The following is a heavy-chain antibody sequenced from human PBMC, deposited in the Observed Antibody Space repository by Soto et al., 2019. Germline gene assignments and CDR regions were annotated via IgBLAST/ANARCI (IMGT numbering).Heavy chain of an antibody. CDR3: ARKAVGTYHFDY. J-gene: IGHJ4*02. D-gene: IGHD1-26*01. Sequence: QVQLVQSGAEVKKPGASVKVSCKASEYTFTTYAMHWVRQAPGQRLEWMGWINTGNGNTKYSQKFQGRVTITRDTAASTAYMELSSLISEDTAVYYCARKAVGTYHFDYWGQGTLVTVSS. CDR2: INTGNGNT. V-gene: IGHV1-3*04. CDR1: EYTFTTYA.